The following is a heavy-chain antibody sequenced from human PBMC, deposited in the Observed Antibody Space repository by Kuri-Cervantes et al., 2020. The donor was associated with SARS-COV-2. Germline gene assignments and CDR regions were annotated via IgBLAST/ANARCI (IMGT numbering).Heavy chain of an antibody. V-gene: IGHV3-23*01. Sequence: GGSLRLSCAASGFTFSSYAMNWVRQAPGKGLEWVSAISGSGGSTYYADSVKGRFTISRDNSKNTLYLQMGSLRAEDMAVYYCARGDYSSGYYYYYMDVWGKGTTVTVSS. J-gene: IGHJ6*03. D-gene: IGHD4-11*01. CDR1: GFTFSSYA. CDR2: ISGSGGST. CDR3: ARGDYSSGYYYYYMDV.